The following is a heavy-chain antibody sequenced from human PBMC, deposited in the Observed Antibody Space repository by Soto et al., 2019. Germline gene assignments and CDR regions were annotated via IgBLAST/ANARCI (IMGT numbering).Heavy chain of an antibody. CDR1: GFTFSSYG. Sequence: QVQLVESGGGVVQPGRSLRLSCAASGFTFSSYGMHWVRQAPGKGLEWVAVISYDGSNKYYADSVKGRFTISRYNSKNTLYLQMNSLRAEDTAVYYCAKDESYSSSSGSYYYYMDVWGKGTTVTVSS. D-gene: IGHD6-6*01. V-gene: IGHV3-30*18. J-gene: IGHJ6*03. CDR3: AKDESYSSSSGSYYYYMDV. CDR2: ISYDGSNK.